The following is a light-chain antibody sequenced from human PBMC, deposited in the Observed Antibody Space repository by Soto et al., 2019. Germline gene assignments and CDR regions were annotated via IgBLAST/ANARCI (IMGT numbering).Light chain of an antibody. V-gene: IGKV3-20*01. CDR2: GTS. CDR1: QSVGSGT. Sequence: EIVLTQSPGTLSLSPGERPTLPCRASQSVGSGTLAWYQQKPGQAPRLLIYGTSSRATAIPDRFSGSGSGTDFTLTISRLEPEDFAVYYCQQYGSSSWTFGQGTKVEIK. J-gene: IGKJ1*01. CDR3: QQYGSSSWT.